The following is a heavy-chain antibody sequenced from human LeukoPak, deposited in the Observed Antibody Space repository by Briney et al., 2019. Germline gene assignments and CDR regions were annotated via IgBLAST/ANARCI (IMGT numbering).Heavy chain of an antibody. CDR3: ARHGDLDAFDI. Sequence: SETLSLTSTVSGGSISSYYWSWIRQPPGKGTEWIGYIYYSGSTNYNPSLKSRVTISVDTSKNQFSLKLSSVTAADTAVYYCARHGDLDAFDIWGQGTMVTVSS. D-gene: IGHD3/OR15-3a*01. CDR2: IYYSGST. V-gene: IGHV4-59*08. CDR1: GGSISSYY. J-gene: IGHJ3*02.